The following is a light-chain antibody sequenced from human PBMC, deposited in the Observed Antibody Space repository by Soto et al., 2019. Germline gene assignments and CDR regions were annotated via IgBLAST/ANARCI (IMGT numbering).Light chain of an antibody. J-gene: IGKJ5*01. CDR3: QQRSNWPPIT. CDR1: QSVSSN. V-gene: IGKV3-11*01. CDR2: DAS. Sequence: VMTQSPGTLSVSPGERATLSCRASQSVSSNLAWYQQKPGQAPRLLIYDASNRATGIPARFSGSGSGTDFTLTISSLEPEDFAVYYCQQRSNWPPITFGQGTRLEIK.